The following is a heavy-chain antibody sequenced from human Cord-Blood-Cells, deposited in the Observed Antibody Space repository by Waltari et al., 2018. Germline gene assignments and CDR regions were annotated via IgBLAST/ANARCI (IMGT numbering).Heavy chain of an antibody. CDR3: ARHVYDFWSGYYFDY. CDR2: IYYSGST. Sequence: QLQLQESGPGLVQPSETLSLTCTVSGGSISSSSYSWGWIRQPPGKGLEWIGSIYYSGSTYYNPSLKSRVTISVDTSKNQFSLKLSSVTAADTAVYYCARHVYDFWSGYYFDYWGQGTLVTVSS. V-gene: IGHV4-39*01. J-gene: IGHJ4*02. CDR1: GGSISSSSYS. D-gene: IGHD3-3*01.